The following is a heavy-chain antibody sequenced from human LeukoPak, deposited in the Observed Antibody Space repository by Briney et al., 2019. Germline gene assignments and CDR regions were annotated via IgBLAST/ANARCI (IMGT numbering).Heavy chain of an antibody. CDR2: VNPDSGAT. J-gene: IGHJ4*02. V-gene: IGHV1-2*02. Sequence: ASVKVSCKASGYTFTHYRLHWVRQAHGQGLEWMGWVNPDSGATNYQQNFQGRVTMTRDTSISTVYMELSRLRSDDTAVYYCARENWYPDYWGQGTLVTVSS. D-gene: IGHD6-13*01. CDR1: GYTFTHYR. CDR3: ARENWYPDY.